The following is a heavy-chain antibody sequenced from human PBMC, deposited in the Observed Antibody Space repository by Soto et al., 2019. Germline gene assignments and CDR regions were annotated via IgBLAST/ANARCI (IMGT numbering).Heavy chain of an antibody. V-gene: IGHV4-34*01. CDR2: INHSGTV. Sequence: QVHLQQWGAGLLKPSETLSLTCAVNGGASNGYYWTWIRQPPGKGLEWIGEINHSGTVDYNPSLKSRVTVSIDTSKKQFSLTLTSVTAADTAVYYCARAGAALVRGSIGGFDYWGQGTLVTVSS. CDR1: GGASNGYY. J-gene: IGHJ4*02. D-gene: IGHD3-10*01. CDR3: ARAGAALVRGSIGGFDY.